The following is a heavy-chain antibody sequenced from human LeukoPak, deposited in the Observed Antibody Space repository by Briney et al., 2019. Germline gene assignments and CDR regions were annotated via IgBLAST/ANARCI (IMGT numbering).Heavy chain of an antibody. CDR1: GYTFTGYY. J-gene: IGHJ4*02. CDR3: AREGHYRSSSDFDY. V-gene: IGHV1-2*02. CDR2: LNPKTGDT. D-gene: IGHD6-13*01. Sequence: GASVKVSCRSSGYTFTGYYVHWVRQAPGQGLQWKGYLNPKTGDTKYAQNLQGRVTMTRDTSISTAYMELSGLRSDDTAVYYCAREGHYRSSSDFDYWGQGTLVTVSS.